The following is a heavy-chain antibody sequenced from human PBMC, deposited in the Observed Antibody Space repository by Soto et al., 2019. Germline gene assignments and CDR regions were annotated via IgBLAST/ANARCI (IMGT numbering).Heavy chain of an antibody. CDR1: GFTFSSYA. CDR2: ISYDGSNK. D-gene: IGHD2-2*01. V-gene: IGHV3-30-3*01. J-gene: IGHJ6*02. Sequence: GGSLRLSCAASGFTFSSYAMHWVRQAPGKGLEWVAVISYDGSNKYYADSVKGRFTISRDNSKNTLYLQMNSQRAEDTAVYYCARDLTTRYCSSTSCYAHTYYYGMDVWGQGTTVTVSS. CDR3: ARDLTTRYCSSTSCYAHTYYYGMDV.